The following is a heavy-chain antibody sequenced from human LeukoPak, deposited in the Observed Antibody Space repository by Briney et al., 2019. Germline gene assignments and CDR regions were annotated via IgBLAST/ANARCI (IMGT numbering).Heavy chain of an antibody. V-gene: IGHV3-7*01. CDR2: IKQDGTEK. CDR1: GFTFSNYW. Sequence: GGTLRLSCEGSGFTFSNYWMSWVRQAPGKGLEWVANIKQDGTEKYYVDSVKGRFTISRDNAKNSLYLQMNSLRAEDTAVYYCARDWGYWGQGTLVTVSS. D-gene: IGHD7-27*01. J-gene: IGHJ4*02. CDR3: ARDWGY.